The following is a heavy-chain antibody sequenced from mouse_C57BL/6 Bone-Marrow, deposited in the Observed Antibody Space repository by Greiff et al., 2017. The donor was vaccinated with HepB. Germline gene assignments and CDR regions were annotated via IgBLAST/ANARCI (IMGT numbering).Heavy chain of an antibody. V-gene: IGHV14-4*01. CDR2: IDPENGDT. CDR3: TTPFYYGNYVDY. J-gene: IGHJ2*01. CDR1: GFNIKDDY. Sequence: EVQLQESGAELVRPGASVKLSCTASGFNIKDDYMHWVKQRPEQGLEWIGWIDPENGDTEYASKFQGKATITADTSSNTAYLQLSSLTSEDTAVYYCTTPFYYGNYVDYWGQGTTLTVSS. D-gene: IGHD2-1*01.